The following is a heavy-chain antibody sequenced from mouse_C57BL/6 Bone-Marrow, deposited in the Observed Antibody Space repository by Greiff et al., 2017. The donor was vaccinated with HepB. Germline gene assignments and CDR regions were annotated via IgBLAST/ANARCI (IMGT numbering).Heavy chain of an antibody. J-gene: IGHJ2*01. CDR2: ISSGSSTI. Sequence: EVQLQESGGGLVKPGGSLKLSCAASGFTFSDYGMHWVRQAPEKGLEWVAYISSGSSTIYYADTVKGRFTISRDKAKNTLFLQMTSLRSEDTAMYYCARKLYYYGSSLGYWGQGTTLTVSS. V-gene: IGHV5-17*01. CDR1: GFTFSDYG. CDR3: ARKLYYYGSSLGY. D-gene: IGHD1-1*01.